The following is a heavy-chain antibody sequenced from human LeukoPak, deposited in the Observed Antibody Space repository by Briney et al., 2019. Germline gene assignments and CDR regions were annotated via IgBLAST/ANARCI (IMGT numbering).Heavy chain of an antibody. Sequence: GGSLRLSCAASGFTFSRYAMHWVRQAPGRGLEWVANIKEDGSEKYYVDSVKGRFTISRDNAKNSLYLQMISLRAEDTAVYYCARGYGDSYFDYWGQGTLVTVSS. CDR1: GFTFSRYA. CDR2: IKEDGSEK. CDR3: ARGYGDSYFDY. V-gene: IGHV3-7*03. D-gene: IGHD4-17*01. J-gene: IGHJ4*02.